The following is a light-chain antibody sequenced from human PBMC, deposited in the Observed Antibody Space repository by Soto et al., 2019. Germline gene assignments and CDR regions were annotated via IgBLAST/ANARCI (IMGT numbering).Light chain of an antibody. CDR3: SSYTSSSTVV. Sequence: QSALTQPASGSGSPGQSITISCTGTSSDVGGYNYFSWYQQHPGKAPKLMIYDVSNRPSGVSNRFSGSKSGNTASLTISGLQAEDEADYYCSSYTSSSTVVFGGGTKLTVL. CDR2: DVS. V-gene: IGLV2-14*01. J-gene: IGLJ2*01. CDR1: SSDVGGYNY.